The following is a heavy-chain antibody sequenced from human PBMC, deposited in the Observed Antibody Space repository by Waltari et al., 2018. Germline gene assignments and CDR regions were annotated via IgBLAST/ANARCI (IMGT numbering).Heavy chain of an antibody. V-gene: IGHV3-23*01. CDR1: GFTFSSYS. Sequence: EVQLLESGGGLVQPGGSLRLSCAASGFTFSSYSMSWVRQAPGTGLEWVSVISGSGGNTWYGDSVKGRFTISRDNSKNTLFVQMNSLRAEDTAVYYCAKGGAWGSSGYDRPDDWGQGTQVTVSS. CDR3: AKGGAWGSSGYDRPDD. J-gene: IGHJ4*02. D-gene: IGHD5-12*01. CDR2: ISGSGGNT.